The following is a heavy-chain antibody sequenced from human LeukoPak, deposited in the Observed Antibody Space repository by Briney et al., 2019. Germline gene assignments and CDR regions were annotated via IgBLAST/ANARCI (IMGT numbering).Heavy chain of an antibody. V-gene: IGHV1-24*01. CDR2: FDPEDGET. Sequence: ASVKVSCKVSGYTLTELSMHWVRQAPGKGLEWMGGFDPEDGETIYAQKFQGRVTMTRDTSTSTVYMELSSLRSEDTAVYYCARVGFGYSYGSADYWGQGTLVTVSS. CDR3: ARVGFGYSYGSADY. J-gene: IGHJ4*02. CDR1: GYTLTELS. D-gene: IGHD5-18*01.